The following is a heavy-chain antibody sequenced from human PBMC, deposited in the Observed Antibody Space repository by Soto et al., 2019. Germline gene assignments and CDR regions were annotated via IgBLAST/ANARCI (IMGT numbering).Heavy chain of an antibody. J-gene: IGHJ4*02. V-gene: IGHV3-23*01. CDR1: GFTLTRSA. CDR2: ISGSGGST. D-gene: IGHD6-19*01. Sequence: AGGSLRLSCAGSGFTLTRSAVSWVRQAPGKGLEWVSAISGSGGSTYYADSVKGRFTISRDNSKNTLYLQMNSLRAEDTAVYYCAKDKQWLAPFDYWGRGTLVTVSS. CDR3: AKDKQWLAPFDY.